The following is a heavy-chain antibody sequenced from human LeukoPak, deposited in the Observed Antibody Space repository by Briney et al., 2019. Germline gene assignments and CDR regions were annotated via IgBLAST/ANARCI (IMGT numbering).Heavy chain of an antibody. CDR1: GFTFSSYA. D-gene: IGHD3-10*01. CDR2: IHGSGGST. V-gene: IGHV3-23*01. CDR3: AKDRGGFDP. J-gene: IGHJ5*02. Sequence: GGSLRLFCAASGFTFSSYAMSWVRQSPGKGLEWFTAIHGSGGSTYYADSVKGRFTISRDNSKTTLYLQMNSLRAEDTAVYYCAKDRGGFDPWGQGTLVTVSS.